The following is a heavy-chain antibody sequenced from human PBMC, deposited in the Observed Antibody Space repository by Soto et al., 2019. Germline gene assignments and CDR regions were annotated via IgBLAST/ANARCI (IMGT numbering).Heavy chain of an antibody. CDR1: GYTFSSYY. V-gene: IGHV1-46*01. Sequence: GASVKVSCKASGYTFSSYYIHWVRQAPGQGLEWMGVINPNGGTTGYAQKFQGRVTMTRDTSTSTVYMELSSLRSEDTAGYYCARDLASETGSTYWGQGTLVTVSS. J-gene: IGHJ4*02. CDR3: ARDLASETGSTY. D-gene: IGHD1-7*01. CDR2: INPNGGTT.